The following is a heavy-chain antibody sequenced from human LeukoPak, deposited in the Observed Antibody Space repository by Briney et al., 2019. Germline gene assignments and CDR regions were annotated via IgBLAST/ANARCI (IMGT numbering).Heavy chain of an antibody. Sequence: GGSLRLSCAAPVFTFSTYWMSWVRQAPGKGLEWVAHIKQDRSEKYYVASVKGRFTIARDNAKNSLYLQMNSLRAEETAVYYCARDPSRGYNYGYGDFWGQGTLVIVSS. V-gene: IGHV3-7*01. CDR2: IKQDRSEK. D-gene: IGHD5-18*01. J-gene: IGHJ4*02. CDR3: ARDPSRGYNYGYGDF. CDR1: VFTFSTYW.